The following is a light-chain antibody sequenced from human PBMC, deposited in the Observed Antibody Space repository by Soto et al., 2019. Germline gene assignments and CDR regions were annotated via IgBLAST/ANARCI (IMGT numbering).Light chain of an antibody. CDR2: DAS. Sequence: EIVLTQSPAILSLSPGERATLSCRASQSVSSYLAWYQQRPGQAPRLLIYDASNRATGVPARFSGSGSGTDFTLTISSLEPEDFAVYYCQQRSSWPPTFGQGTRLEIK. CDR3: QQRSSWPPT. CDR1: QSVSSY. J-gene: IGKJ5*01. V-gene: IGKV3-11*01.